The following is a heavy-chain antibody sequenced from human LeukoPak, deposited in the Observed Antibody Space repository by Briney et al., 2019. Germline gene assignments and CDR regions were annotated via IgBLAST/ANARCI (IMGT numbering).Heavy chain of an antibody. D-gene: IGHD3-10*01. J-gene: IGHJ5*02. CDR3: AKSGDTMVRGVISLWFDP. V-gene: IGHV3-48*03. Sequence: PGGSLRLSCAASGFTLSNYEMNWVRQAPGKGLEWVSYISSGGSTTYYTDSVKGRFTISRDTAKNSLYLQMNSLRAEDTAVYYCAKSGDTMVRGVISLWFDPWGQGTLVTVSS. CDR2: ISSGGSTT. CDR1: GFTLSNYE.